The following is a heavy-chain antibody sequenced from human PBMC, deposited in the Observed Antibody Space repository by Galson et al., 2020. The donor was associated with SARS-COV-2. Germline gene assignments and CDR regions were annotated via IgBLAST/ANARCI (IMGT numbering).Heavy chain of an antibody. V-gene: IGHV3-7*01. Sequence: GGSLRLSCEASGFTFSSYWMSWVRQAPGKGLEWVANIKQDGSEKYYVDSVKGRFTISRDNSKNTLYLQMNSLRAEDTAVYYCARERLAGDAFDIWSQGTMVTVSS. CDR1: GFTFSSYW. J-gene: IGHJ3*02. D-gene: IGHD6-19*01. CDR2: IKQDGSEK. CDR3: ARERLAGDAFDI.